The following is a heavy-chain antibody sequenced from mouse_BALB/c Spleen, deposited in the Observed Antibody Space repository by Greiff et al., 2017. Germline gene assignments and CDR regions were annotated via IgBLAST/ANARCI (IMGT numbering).Heavy chain of an antibody. J-gene: IGHJ2*01. Sequence: EVKVEESGGGLVQPGGSLKLSCAASGFTFSSYGMSWVRQTPDKRLELVATINSNGGSTYYPDSVKGRFTISRDNAKNTLYLQMSSLKSEDTAMYYCARDSPYYFDYWGQGTTLTVSS. CDR1: GFTFSSYG. D-gene: IGHD6-1*01. CDR3: ARDSPYYFDY. V-gene: IGHV5-6-3*01. CDR2: INSNGGST.